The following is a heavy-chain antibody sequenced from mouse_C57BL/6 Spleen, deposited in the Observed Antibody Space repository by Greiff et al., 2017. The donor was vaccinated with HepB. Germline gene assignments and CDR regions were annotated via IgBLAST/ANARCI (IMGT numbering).Heavy chain of an antibody. J-gene: IGHJ2*01. CDR1: GYAFSSYW. CDR3: ARSWDGYYFDY. CDR2: IYPGDGDT. V-gene: IGHV1-80*01. Sequence: VKLMESGAELVKPGASVKISCKASGYAFSSYWMNWVKQRPGKGLEWIGQIYPGDGDTNYNGKFKGKATLTADKSSSTAYMQLSSLTSEDSAVYFCARSWDGYYFDYWGQGTTLTVSS. D-gene: IGHD4-1*01.